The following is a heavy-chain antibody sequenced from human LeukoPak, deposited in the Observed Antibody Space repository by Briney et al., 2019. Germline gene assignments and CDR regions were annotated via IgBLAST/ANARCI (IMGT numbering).Heavy chain of an antibody. V-gene: IGHV3-43*02. CDR2: ISGDGGST. J-gene: IGHJ3*02. Sequence: GGSLKLSCAASGFTFDDYAMHWVRQAPGKGLEWVSLISGDGGSTYYADSVKGRFTISRDNSKNSLYLQMNSLRTEDTALYYCAKDRGRDMITFGGVIVIPERWGAFDIWGQGTMVTVSS. CDR1: GFTFDDYA. D-gene: IGHD3-16*02. CDR3: AKDRGRDMITFGGVIVIPERWGAFDI.